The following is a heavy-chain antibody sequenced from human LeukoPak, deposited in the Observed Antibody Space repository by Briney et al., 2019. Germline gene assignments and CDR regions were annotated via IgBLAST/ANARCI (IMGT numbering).Heavy chain of an antibody. D-gene: IGHD4-17*01. CDR1: GGSFSGYY. Sequence: SETLSLTCAVYGGSFSGYYWSWIRQPPGRGLEWIGEINHSGSTNYNPSLKSRVTISVDTSTNQFSLKLSSVTAADTAVYYCARARLDHDYGDYSLDYWGQGTLVTVSS. CDR2: INHSGST. CDR3: ARARLDHDYGDYSLDY. J-gene: IGHJ4*02. V-gene: IGHV4-34*01.